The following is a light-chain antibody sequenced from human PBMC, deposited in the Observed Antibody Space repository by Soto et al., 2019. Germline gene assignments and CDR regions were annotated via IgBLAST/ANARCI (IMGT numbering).Light chain of an antibody. J-gene: IGLJ1*01. Sequence: QSALTQPASVSGSPGQSITISCTGTSSDVGAYNFVSWYQQHPGRAPKLIIYEVNFRPSGISYRYSGSKSGNTASLTISGLQAEDEADYYCSSHTDSTTLHVIGTGTKLTVL. V-gene: IGLV2-14*01. CDR2: EVN. CDR3: SSHTDSTTLHV. CDR1: SSDVGAYNF.